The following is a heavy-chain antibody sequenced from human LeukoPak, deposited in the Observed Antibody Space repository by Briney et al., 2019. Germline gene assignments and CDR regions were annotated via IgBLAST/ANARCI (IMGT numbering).Heavy chain of an antibody. J-gene: IGHJ4*02. CDR1: GFTLSSYE. CDR3: ARDEDTSALSEY. V-gene: IGHV3-48*03. Sequence: GGSLRLSCSASGFTLSSYEMNWLRQAPGKALEWFSYISSSGSTIYYADSVKGRFTISRDNSKSTLSLHMDSLRAGHTAVYYCARDEDTSALSEYWGQGTLVTVSS. D-gene: IGHD2/OR15-2a*01. CDR2: ISSSGSTI.